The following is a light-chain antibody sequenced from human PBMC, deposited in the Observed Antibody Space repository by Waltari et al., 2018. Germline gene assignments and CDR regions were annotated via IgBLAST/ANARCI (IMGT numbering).Light chain of an antibody. V-gene: IGKV3-15*01. Sequence: EIVMTQSPTTLSVSPGERATLSCRASQCVTTNLAWYQQKPGQAPRLLIYEASTRATGIPARFRGSGSGTEFTLTISSLQSEDFAVYYCQQYNRWPPITFGQGTRLEIK. CDR2: EAS. CDR1: QCVTTN. CDR3: QQYNRWPPIT. J-gene: IGKJ5*01.